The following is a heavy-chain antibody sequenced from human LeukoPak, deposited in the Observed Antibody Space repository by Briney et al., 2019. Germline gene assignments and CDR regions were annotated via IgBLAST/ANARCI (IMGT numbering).Heavy chain of an antibody. CDR1: GGSISSGGYY. Sequence: PSETLSLTCTVSGGSISSGGYYWSCIRQHPGKGLEWIGYIYYSGSTYYNPSLKSRVTISVDTSKNQFSLKLSSVTAADTAVYYCARSPRDGGNTNWFDPWGQGTLVTVSS. CDR2: IYYSGST. CDR3: ARSPRDGGNTNWFDP. D-gene: IGHD4-23*01. J-gene: IGHJ5*02. V-gene: IGHV4-31*03.